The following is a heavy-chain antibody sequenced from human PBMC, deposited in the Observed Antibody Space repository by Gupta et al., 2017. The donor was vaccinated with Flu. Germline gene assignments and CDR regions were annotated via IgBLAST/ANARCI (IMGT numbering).Heavy chain of an antibody. CDR2: IRTSGATT. Sequence: AMAWVGQAPGKGMEWVSVIRTSGATTNSADSMKGRFTNTRDNSKNTLFLQMNSVRGDDTAVYFCAGVVIPTTRSDWYFDVWGRGTTVTVSP. D-gene: IGHD2-2*01. J-gene: IGHJ2*01. CDR1: A. V-gene: IGHV3-23*01. CDR3: AGVVIPTTRSDWYFDV.